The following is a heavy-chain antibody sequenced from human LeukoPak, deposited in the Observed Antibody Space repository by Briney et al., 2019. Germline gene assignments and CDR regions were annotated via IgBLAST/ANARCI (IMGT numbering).Heavy chain of an antibody. CDR2: MDQDGSEE. CDR1: GFTLSDYW. J-gene: IGHJ4*02. CDR3: ARESTEERPGC. V-gene: IGHV3-7*01. Sequence: GGSLRLSCAASGFTLSDYWMSWVRQALGKGLEWVANMDQDGSEENYVDSVKGRFTISRDDAKNSLYLQMSSLRAEDTAVYYCARESTEERPGCWGQGTLVTVSS. D-gene: IGHD1-1*01.